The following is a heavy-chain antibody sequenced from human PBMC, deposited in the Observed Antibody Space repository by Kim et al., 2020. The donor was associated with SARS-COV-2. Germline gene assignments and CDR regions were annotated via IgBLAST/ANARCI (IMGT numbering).Heavy chain of an antibody. CDR1: GFTFSSYE. D-gene: IGHD2-2*01. CDR2: ISSSGSTI. V-gene: IGHV3-48*03. Sequence: GGSLRLSCAASGFTFSSYEMNWVRQAPGKGLEWVSYISSSGSTIYYADSVKGRFTISRDNAKNSLYLQMNSLRAEDTAVYYCGAGLYCSSTSCYPYYYYGMDVWGQGTTVTVSS. CDR3: GAGLYCSSTSCYPYYYYGMDV. J-gene: IGHJ6*02.